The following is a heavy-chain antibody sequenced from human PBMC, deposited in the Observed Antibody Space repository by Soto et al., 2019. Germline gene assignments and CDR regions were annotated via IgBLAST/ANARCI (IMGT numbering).Heavy chain of an antibody. J-gene: IGHJ5*02. D-gene: IGHD1-7*01. CDR3: ARDRLITGTTVYHWFDP. Sequence: GGSLRLSCAASGFTFSSYSMNWVRQAPGKGLEWVSYISSSSSTIYYADSVKGRFTISRDNAKNSLYLQMNSLRDEDTAVYYCARDRLITGTTVYHWFDPWGQGTLVTVSS. CDR1: GFTFSSYS. CDR2: ISSSSSTI. V-gene: IGHV3-48*02.